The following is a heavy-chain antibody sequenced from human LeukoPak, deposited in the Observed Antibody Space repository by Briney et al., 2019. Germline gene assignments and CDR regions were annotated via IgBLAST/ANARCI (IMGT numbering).Heavy chain of an antibody. CDR2: ISSSGSTI. Sequence: PGGSLRLSCAASGFTFTNYEMNWVRQAPGKGLEWVSYISSSGSTIYYADSVKGRFTISRDNAKNSLYLQMNRLRPEDAAVYYCAKAPVTTCRGAYCYPFDYWGQGTLVTVSS. V-gene: IGHV3-48*03. J-gene: IGHJ4*02. D-gene: IGHD2-21*01. CDR3: AKAPVTTCRGAYCYPFDY. CDR1: GFTFTNYE.